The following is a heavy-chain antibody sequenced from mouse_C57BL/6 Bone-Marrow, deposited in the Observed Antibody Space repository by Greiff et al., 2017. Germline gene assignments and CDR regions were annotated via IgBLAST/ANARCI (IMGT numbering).Heavy chain of an antibody. Sequence: QVQLQQSGAELVKPGASVKLSCKASGYTFTSYWLHWVKQRPGQGLEWIGMIHPYSGSTNYNEKFKSKATLTVDKSSSTAYMQLSSLTSEDSAVYYCAGEIYYSYDGRLYYAMDYWGQGTSVTVSS. J-gene: IGHJ4*01. CDR1: GYTFTSYW. CDR3: AGEIYYSYDGRLYYAMDY. CDR2: IHPYSGST. V-gene: IGHV1-64*01. D-gene: IGHD2-12*01.